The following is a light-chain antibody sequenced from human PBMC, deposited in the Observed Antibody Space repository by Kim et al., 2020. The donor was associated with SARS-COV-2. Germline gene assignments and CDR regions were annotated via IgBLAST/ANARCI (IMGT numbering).Light chain of an antibody. CDR3: SSYTSSSTWV. J-gene: IGLJ3*02. CDR1: SSDGGGYNY. Sequence: GQSVTISCTGTSSDGGGYNYVSWYQQHPGKAPKLMIYDVSNRPSGVSNRFSGSKSGNTASLTISGLQAEDEADYYCSSYTSSSTWVFGGGTQLTVL. CDR2: DVS. V-gene: IGLV2-14*03.